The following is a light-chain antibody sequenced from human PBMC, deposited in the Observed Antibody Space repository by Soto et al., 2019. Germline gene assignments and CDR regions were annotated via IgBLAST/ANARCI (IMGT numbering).Light chain of an antibody. CDR3: SSYTTSSTLV. CDR2: EVN. Sequence: QLVLTQPASVSGSPGQSITFSCTGTSSDVGGYNYVSWYQQHPGKAPKLMIYEVNNRPSGVSNRFSGSKSGNTASLTISGLQAEDEADYYCSSYTTSSTLVFGGGTKVTVL. CDR1: SSDVGGYNY. V-gene: IGLV2-14*01. J-gene: IGLJ3*02.